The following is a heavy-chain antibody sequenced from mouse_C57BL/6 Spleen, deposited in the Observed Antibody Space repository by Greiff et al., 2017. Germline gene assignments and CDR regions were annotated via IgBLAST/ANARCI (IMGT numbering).Heavy chain of an antibody. CDR2: IYPGDGGT. V-gene: IGHV1-82*01. J-gene: IGHJ4*01. CDR3: ARTGRRTYYAFAY. CDR1: GYAFSSSW. Sequence: VQLQQSGPELVKPGASVKISCKASGYAFSSSWMNWVKQRHGKGLEWIGRIYPGDGGTNYNGKFKGKATLTADKSSSTAYMHLSSLTSEDSAVYFCARTGRRTYYAFAYWGQGTSVTVSS.